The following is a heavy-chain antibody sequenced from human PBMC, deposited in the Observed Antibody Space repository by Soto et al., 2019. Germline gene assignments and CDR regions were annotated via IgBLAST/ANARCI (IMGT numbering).Heavy chain of an antibody. CDR2: ISYDGRNT. J-gene: IGHJ6*02. CDR3: ARDAGRFCSGGSCCNGGMDV. V-gene: IGHV3-30*04. Sequence: QVHLVESGGGVVQPGRSLRLSCAASGFTFSNSGFHWVRQAPGKGLEWVTLISYDGRNTEYSDSVKGRFTISRDNSKNTLYVQLNSLRPEDSAVYYCARDAGRFCSGGSCCNGGMDVWGQGTTVIVSS. CDR1: GFTFSNSG. D-gene: IGHD2-15*01.